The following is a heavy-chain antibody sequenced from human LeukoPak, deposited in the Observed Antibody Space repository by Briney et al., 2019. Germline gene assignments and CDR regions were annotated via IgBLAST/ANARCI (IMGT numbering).Heavy chain of an antibody. CDR1: GFTFNIHA. CDR2: ISGIGISI. D-gene: IGHD6-19*01. J-gene: IGHJ4*02. V-gene: IGHV3-23*01. CDR3: AKASGGYYFEY. Sequence: GASLRLSCAASGFTFNIHAMDWVRQAPGKGLEWVSSISGIGISIYYADSVKGRFTISRDNSKNTLYLQMNSLRAEDTAVYYCAKASGGYYFEYWGQGTLVTVSS.